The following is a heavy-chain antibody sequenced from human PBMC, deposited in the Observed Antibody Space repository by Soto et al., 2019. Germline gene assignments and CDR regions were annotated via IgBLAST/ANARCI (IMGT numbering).Heavy chain of an antibody. CDR1: GGSISSSDFY. V-gene: IGHV4-39*01. D-gene: IGHD6-25*01. CDR2: MYYSGST. CDR3: AVVDSTGNWFDP. Sequence: SEPLSLTCTVSGGSISSSDFYWGWLRQTPGKGLEFIGSMYYSGSTYYNPSLKSRLTISVDTSKNQFTLKLISVTAADTAVYYCAVVDSTGNWFDPWGEGALVTVSS. J-gene: IGHJ5*02.